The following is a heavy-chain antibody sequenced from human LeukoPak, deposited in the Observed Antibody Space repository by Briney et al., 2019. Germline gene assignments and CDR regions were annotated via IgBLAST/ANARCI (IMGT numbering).Heavy chain of an antibody. J-gene: IGHJ2*01. CDR2: LYSSGSA. V-gene: IGHV3-53*01. CDR3: AGLTGLYL. Sequence: PGGSLRLSCAASGLSVSTNYMMWVRQAPGKGLECVSILYSSGSAYYADSVKGRFIISRDNSENTLYLQMNSLSAEDTAVYYCAGLTGLYLWGRAPWSVSP. CDR1: GLSVSTNY. D-gene: IGHD7-27*01.